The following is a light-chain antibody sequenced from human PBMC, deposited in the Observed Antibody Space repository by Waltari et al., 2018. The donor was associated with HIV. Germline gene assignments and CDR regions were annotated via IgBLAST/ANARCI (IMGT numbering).Light chain of an antibody. CDR1: TGAVTSGHY. CDR3: LLSYSGTRV. CDR2: DTS. J-gene: IGLJ2*01. Sequence: QAVVTQEPSLTVSPGGTVTLTCGSSTGAVTSGHYPYWFPQKPGQAPRTRFFDTSNKHPSVPARFSGSRLGGKAALTLAGAQPADEADYYCLLSYSGTRVFGGGTKLTVL. V-gene: IGLV7-46*01.